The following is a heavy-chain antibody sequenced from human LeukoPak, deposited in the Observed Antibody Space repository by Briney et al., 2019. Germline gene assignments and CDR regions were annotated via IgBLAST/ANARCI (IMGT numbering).Heavy chain of an antibody. Sequence: SETLSLTCTVSGGSISSGDYYWSWIRQPPGKGLEWIGYIYYSGSTHYNPSLKSRVTISVDTSKNQFSLKLSSVTAADTAVYYCARGGYCSGGSCYPWFDPWGQGTLVTVSS. V-gene: IGHV4-30-4*01. CDR3: ARGGYCSGGSCYPWFDP. J-gene: IGHJ5*02. CDR2: IYYSGST. D-gene: IGHD2-15*01. CDR1: GGSISSGDYY.